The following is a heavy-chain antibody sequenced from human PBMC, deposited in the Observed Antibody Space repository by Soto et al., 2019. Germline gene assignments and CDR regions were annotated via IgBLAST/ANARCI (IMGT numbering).Heavy chain of an antibody. D-gene: IGHD2-15*01. CDR3: ARGGGCGGRCYHYGIAV. V-gene: IGHV5-51*01. CDR2: VYPGDSGT. J-gene: IGHJ6*02. Sequence: GESLKISCKGSGYSFTSFWIGWVRQMPGKGLEWMGIVYPGDSGTTYSPSFQGQVTISVDKSISTAYLQWSSLRASDTAIYYCARGGGCGGRCYHYGIAVWGQGTTV. CDR1: GYSFTSFW.